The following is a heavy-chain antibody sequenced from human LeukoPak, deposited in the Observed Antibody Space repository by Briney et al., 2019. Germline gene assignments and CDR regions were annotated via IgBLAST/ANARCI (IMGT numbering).Heavy chain of an antibody. J-gene: IGHJ4*02. CDR1: GGSFSGYY. CDR3: AKMGNPATVTADY. Sequence: SETLSLTCDVYGGSFSGYYWSWIRQAPGRGLEWIGEINHSGSTNYNPSLKSRVTISVDTSKNQFSLKLNSVTAADTAVYYCAKMGNPATVTADYWGQGTLVTVSS. D-gene: IGHD4-17*01. V-gene: IGHV4-34*01. CDR2: INHSGST.